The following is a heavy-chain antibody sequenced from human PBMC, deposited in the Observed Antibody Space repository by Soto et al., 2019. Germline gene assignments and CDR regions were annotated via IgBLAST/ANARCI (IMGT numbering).Heavy chain of an antibody. CDR3: GGGGDSGGWYGGGNWFDP. CDR1: GYTFTSYG. J-gene: IGHJ5*02. CDR2: ISAYNGNT. V-gene: IGHV1-18*01. Sequence: QVQLVQSGAEVKKPGASVKVSCKASGYTFTSYGISWVRQAPGQGLEWMGWISAYNGNTNYAQKLQGRVTMTTDTSGGTAYMELRSLRAGDTAVYYCGGGGDSGGWYGGGNWFDPWGQGTLVTVSS. D-gene: IGHD6-19*01.